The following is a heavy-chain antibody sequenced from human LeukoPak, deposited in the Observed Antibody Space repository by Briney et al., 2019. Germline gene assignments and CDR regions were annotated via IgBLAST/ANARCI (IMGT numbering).Heavy chain of an antibody. Sequence: PSETLSLTCTVSGGSISSSSYYWGWIRQPPGKGLEWIGSIYYSGSTYYNPSLKSRVTISVDTSKNQFSLKLSSVTAADTAVYYCARGPIAPAGPHLYYYCYYMDVWGKGTTVTVSS. V-gene: IGHV4-39*07. CDR1: GGSISSSSYY. CDR2: IYYSGST. D-gene: IGHD6-13*01. J-gene: IGHJ6*03. CDR3: ARGPIAPAGPHLYYYCYYMDV.